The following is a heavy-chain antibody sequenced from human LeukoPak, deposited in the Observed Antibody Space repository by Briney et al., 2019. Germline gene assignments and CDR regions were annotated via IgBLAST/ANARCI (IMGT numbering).Heavy chain of an antibody. Sequence: SETLSLTCAVSGGSISSGGYYWSWLRQHPGKGLEWIGYIYYSGSTNYNPSLKSRVTISVDTSKNQFSLKLSSVTAADTAVYYCARGRVTMVRSSYFDYWGQGTLVTVSS. CDR3: ARGRVTMVRSSYFDY. D-gene: IGHD3-10*01. V-gene: IGHV4-31*11. J-gene: IGHJ4*02. CDR2: IYYSGST. CDR1: GGSISSGGYY.